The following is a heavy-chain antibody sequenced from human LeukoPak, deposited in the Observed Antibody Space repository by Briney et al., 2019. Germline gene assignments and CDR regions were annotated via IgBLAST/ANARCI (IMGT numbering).Heavy chain of an antibody. CDR2: IIPIFGTA. V-gene: IGHV1-69*13. D-gene: IGHD2-2*01. CDR1: GYTFTSYG. Sequence: ASVKVSCKASGYTFTSYGISWVRQAPGQGLEWMGGIIPIFGTANYAQKFQGRVTITADESTSTAYMELSSLRSEDTAVYYCARAVIPGAITHYMDVWGKGTTVTVSS. J-gene: IGHJ6*03. CDR3: ARAVIPGAITHYMDV.